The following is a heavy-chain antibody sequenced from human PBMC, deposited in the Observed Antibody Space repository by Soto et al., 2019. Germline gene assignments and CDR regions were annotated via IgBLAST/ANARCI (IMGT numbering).Heavy chain of an antibody. D-gene: IGHD5-18*01. Sequence: QLQLQESGSGLVKPSQTLSLTCAVSGGSISSGGYSWSWIRQPPGKGLEWIGYIYHSGSTYYSPTRMSRVTISVDRSKNQCFLKLSAVTAADTAVYYCARGEAMVLDYWGQGTLVTVSS. V-gene: IGHV4-30-2*01. J-gene: IGHJ4*02. CDR2: IYHSGST. CDR1: GGSISSGGYS. CDR3: ARGEAMVLDY.